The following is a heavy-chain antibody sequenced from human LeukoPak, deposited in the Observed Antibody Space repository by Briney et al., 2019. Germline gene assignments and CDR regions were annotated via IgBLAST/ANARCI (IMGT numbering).Heavy chain of an antibody. CDR1: GYTFTSYD. Sequence: GSVKVSCKASGYTFTSYDINWVRQATGQGLEWMGWMNPNSGNTGYAQKFQGRVTMTTDTSTSTAYMELSSLRSEDTAVYYCARDDLYYYDSSGLMGEAFDIWGQGTMVTVSS. V-gene: IGHV1-8*01. CDR3: ARDDLYYYDSSGLMGEAFDI. D-gene: IGHD3-22*01. J-gene: IGHJ3*02. CDR2: MNPNSGNT.